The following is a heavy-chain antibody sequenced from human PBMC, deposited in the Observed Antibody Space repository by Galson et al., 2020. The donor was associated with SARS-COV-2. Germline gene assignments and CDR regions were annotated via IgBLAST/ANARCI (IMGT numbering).Heavy chain of an antibody. J-gene: IGHJ3*02. CDR1: GFTFSGYS. CDR3: ARTGYFASGTYWDAFDM. Sequence: NSGGSLRLSCAASGFTFSGYSMNWVRQAPGKGLEWVSSISSSRNSIYYADSVKGRFTISRDNAKNSLYLQMNSLRAEETAVYYCARTGYFASGTYWDAFDMWGQGTLVTVSS. CDR2: ISSSRNSI. D-gene: IGHD3-10*01. V-gene: IGHV3-21*01.